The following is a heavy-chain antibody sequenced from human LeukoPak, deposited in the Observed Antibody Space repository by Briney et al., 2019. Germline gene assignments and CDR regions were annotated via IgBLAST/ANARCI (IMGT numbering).Heavy chain of an antibody. CDR1: GGSFSGYY. Sequence: SETLSLTCAVYGGSFSGYYWSWIRQPPGKGLEWIGYIYYSGSTYYNPSLKSRVTISVDTSKNQFSLKLSSVTAADTAVYYCARVPGPPRGQKWLQDWGQGTLVTVSS. V-gene: IGHV4-34*09. J-gene: IGHJ4*02. CDR3: ARVPGPPRGQKWLQD. CDR2: IYYSGST. D-gene: IGHD5-24*01.